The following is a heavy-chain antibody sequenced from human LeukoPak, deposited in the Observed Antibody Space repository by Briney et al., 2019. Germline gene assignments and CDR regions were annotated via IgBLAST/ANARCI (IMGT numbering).Heavy chain of an antibody. CDR3: ARDIAIAAAGTDYFDY. CDR2: IKQDGSDT. D-gene: IGHD6-13*01. CDR1: GFTFSSYW. J-gene: IGHJ4*02. Sequence: GGSLRLSCVASGFTFSSYWMSWVRQAPGKGLEWVANIKQDGSDTYYVDSVKGRFTISRDNAKNSLYLQMYSLRAEDTAVYYRARDIAIAAAGTDYFDYWGQGALVTVSS. V-gene: IGHV3-7*01.